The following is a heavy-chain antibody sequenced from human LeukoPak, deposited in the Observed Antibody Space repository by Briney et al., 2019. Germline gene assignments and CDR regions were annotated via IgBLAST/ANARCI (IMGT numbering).Heavy chain of an antibody. J-gene: IGHJ4*02. CDR3: VRVEVAATATKPDY. CDR1: GFTFSTYW. D-gene: IGHD6-13*01. Sequence: PGGSLRLSCAASGFTFSTYWMHWVRQAPGKGLVWVSRINSDGSSTTYADSVRGRFTTCRDNAKNTLYLQMSSLRVEDTAVYYCVRVEVAATATKPDYWGQGTLVTVSS. V-gene: IGHV3-74*01. CDR2: INSDGSST.